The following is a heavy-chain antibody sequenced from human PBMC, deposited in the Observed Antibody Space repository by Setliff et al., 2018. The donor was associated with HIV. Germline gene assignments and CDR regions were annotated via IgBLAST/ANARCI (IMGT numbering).Heavy chain of an antibody. CDR2: INHSGST. D-gene: IGHD2-21*01. J-gene: IGHJ4*02. CDR1: GGSFTDIGGSFTDYY. CDR3: ARQVTVVGYFETAAGSFNY. V-gene: IGHV4-34*01. Sequence: SETLSLTCAVFGGSFTDIGGSFTDYYWIWIRQPPGKGLEWIGEINHSGSTHYNPSLKSRFTISVDTSKNQFSLKVRSVTAADTAVYYCARQVTVVGYFETAAGSFNYWGPGTLVTVS.